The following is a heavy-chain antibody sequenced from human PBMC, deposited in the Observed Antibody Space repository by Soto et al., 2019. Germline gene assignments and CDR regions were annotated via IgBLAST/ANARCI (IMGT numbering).Heavy chain of an antibody. J-gene: IGHJ6*02. CDR2: MNPNSGNT. D-gene: IGHD1-7*01. CDR3: ASPAGTTYYYGMDV. V-gene: IGHV1-8*01. Sequence: GASVKVSCKASGYTFTSYDINWVRQATGQGLEWMGWMNPNSGNTGYAQKFQGRVTMTRNTSISTAYMELSSLRSEDTAVYYCASPAGTTYYYGMDVWGQGTTVTVSS. CDR1: GYTFTSYD.